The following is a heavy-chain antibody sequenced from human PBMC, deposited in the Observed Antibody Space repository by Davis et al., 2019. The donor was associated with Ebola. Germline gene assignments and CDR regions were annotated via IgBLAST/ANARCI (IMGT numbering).Heavy chain of an antibody. CDR2: ISGSGGST. D-gene: IGHD2-2*01. Sequence: GESLKISCAASGFTFSSYAMSWVRQAPGKGLEWVSAISGSGGSTYYADSVKGRFTISRDISRSTLYLQMNGLRAEDTAVYYCVRDICSSTSCYFLYGVDVWGQGTTVTVSS. V-gene: IGHV3-23*01. J-gene: IGHJ6*02. CDR3: VRDICSSTSCYFLYGVDV. CDR1: GFTFSSYA.